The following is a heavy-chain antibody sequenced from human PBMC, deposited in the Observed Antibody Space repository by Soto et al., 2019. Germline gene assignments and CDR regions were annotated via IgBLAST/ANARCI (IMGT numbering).Heavy chain of an antibody. Sequence: EVQLLESGGGLVQPGGSLRLSCAASAFTFSRFAMSWVRQTPGNGLEWVSAISGGGDNTFYADSVKGRFTISRDNSKNTLYLQMNGLRLEDTAVYYCAKGLSGSGAYQWFDPWGQGTLVTVSS. J-gene: IGHJ5*02. CDR3: AKGLSGSGAYQWFDP. D-gene: IGHD3-10*01. V-gene: IGHV3-23*01. CDR2: ISGGGDNT. CDR1: AFTFSRFA.